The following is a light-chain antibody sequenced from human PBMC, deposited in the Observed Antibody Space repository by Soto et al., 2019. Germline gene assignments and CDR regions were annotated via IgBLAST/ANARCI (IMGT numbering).Light chain of an antibody. V-gene: IGKV3-15*01. CDR1: QNMGTN. CDR3: LGYNGEPPIT. J-gene: IGKJ5*01. Sequence: IVVTQSPATLSVSPGERATLSCRTSQNMGTNLGWYQHKPGQAPRLHIYAASTRASGVPARLSGSESATEYTLTISTLDSGEFAVYYCLGYNGEPPITGGQATRLEMK. CDR2: AAS.